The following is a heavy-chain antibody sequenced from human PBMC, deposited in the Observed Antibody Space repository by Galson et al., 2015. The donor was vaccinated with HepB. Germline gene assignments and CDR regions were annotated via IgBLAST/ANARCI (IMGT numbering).Heavy chain of an antibody. J-gene: IGHJ6*02. CDR2: INHSGST. V-gene: IGHV4-34*01. CDR1: GGSFSGYY. Sequence: SETLSLTCAVYGGSFSGYYWSWIRQPPGKGLEWIGEINHSGSTNYNPSLKSRVTISVDTSKNQFSLKLSSVTAADTAVYYCARGRHCSSTSCYYRKRNRYHYGMDVWGQGTTVTVSS. CDR3: ARGRHCSSTSCYYRKRNRYHYGMDV. D-gene: IGHD2-2*01.